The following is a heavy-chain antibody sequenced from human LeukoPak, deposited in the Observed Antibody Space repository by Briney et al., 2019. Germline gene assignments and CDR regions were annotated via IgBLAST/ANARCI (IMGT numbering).Heavy chain of an antibody. Sequence: PGGSLRLSCAASGFTFSSYAMSWVRQAPGKGLEWVSAISGGGGSTYYADSVKGRFTISRDNSKNTLYLQMNSLRAEDTAVYYCARHIVVVPAATLGRYFDLWGRGTLVTVSS. CDR1: GFTFSSYA. D-gene: IGHD2-2*01. V-gene: IGHV3-23*01. CDR3: ARHIVVVPAATLGRYFDL. J-gene: IGHJ2*01. CDR2: ISGGGGST.